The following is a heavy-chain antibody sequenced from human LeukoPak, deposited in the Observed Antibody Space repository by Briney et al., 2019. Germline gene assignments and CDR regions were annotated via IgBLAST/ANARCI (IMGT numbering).Heavy chain of an antibody. J-gene: IGHJ6*03. Sequence: SETLSLTCTVSGGSISSYYWSWIRQPPGKGLEWIGYIYYSGSTNYNPSLKSRVTISVDTSKNQFSLKLSSVTAEDTAVYYCATGYYYGSGSYMDVWGKGTTVTVSS. D-gene: IGHD3-10*01. V-gene: IGHV4-59*01. CDR3: ATGYYYGSGSYMDV. CDR1: GGSISSYY. CDR2: IYYSGST.